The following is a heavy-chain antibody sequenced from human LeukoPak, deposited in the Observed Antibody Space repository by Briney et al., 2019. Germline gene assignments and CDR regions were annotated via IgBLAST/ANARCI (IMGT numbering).Heavy chain of an antibody. CDR1: GGTFSSYA. D-gene: IGHD3-3*01. CDR2: IIPIFGTA. CDR3: ARDTRGVGWAYYYMDV. V-gene: IGHV1-69*05. J-gene: IGHJ6*03. Sequence: SVKVSCKASGGTFSSYAISWVRQAPGQGLEWMGRIIPIFGTANYAQKFQGRATITTDESTSTAYMELSSLRSEDTAVYYCARDTRGVGWAYYYMDVWGKGTTVTVSS.